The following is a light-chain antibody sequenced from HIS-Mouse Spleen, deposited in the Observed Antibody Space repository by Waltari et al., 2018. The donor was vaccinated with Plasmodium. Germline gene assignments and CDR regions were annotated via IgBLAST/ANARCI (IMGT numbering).Light chain of an antibody. V-gene: IGLV3-10*01. CDR1: ALPRQY. CDR3: YSTDSSGNHRV. CDR2: EDR. J-gene: IGLJ3*02. Sequence: SYELTQPHSVSVSPGQTARITCSGHALPRQYAYWYQQKSGQAPVLVIYEDRKRPSGIPERFSGSSSGTMATLTISGAQVEDEADYYCYSTDSSGNHRVFGGGTKLTVL.